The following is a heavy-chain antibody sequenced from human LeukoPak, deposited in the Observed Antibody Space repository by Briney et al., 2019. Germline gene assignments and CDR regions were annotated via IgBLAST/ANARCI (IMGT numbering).Heavy chain of an antibody. J-gene: IGHJ4*02. D-gene: IGHD3-3*01. CDR2: ISAYNGNT. CDR1: GYTFTSYG. CDR3: ARDAHYDFWSGRLPFDY. Sequence: ASVKVSCKASGYTFTSYGISWVRQAPGQGLEWMGWISAYNGNTNYAQKLQGRVIMTTDTSTSTAYMELRSLRSDDTAVYYCARDAHYDFWSGRLPFDYWGQGTLVTVSS. V-gene: IGHV1-18*01.